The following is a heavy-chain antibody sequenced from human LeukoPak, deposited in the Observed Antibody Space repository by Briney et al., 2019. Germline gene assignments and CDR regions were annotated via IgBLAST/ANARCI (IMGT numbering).Heavy chain of an antibody. Sequence: ESLKISCKGSGYSFATFWIGWVRQTPETGLEWMGNIYPSDSETKYKPSFQGQDTISVDKSINTAYLRLSSLKASDTAMYYCARLIYFGSGRTYFFDSWGQGTLVTVSS. CDR1: GYSFATFW. D-gene: IGHD3-10*01. V-gene: IGHV5-51*01. CDR3: ARLIYFGSGRTYFFDS. J-gene: IGHJ4*02. CDR2: IYPSDSET.